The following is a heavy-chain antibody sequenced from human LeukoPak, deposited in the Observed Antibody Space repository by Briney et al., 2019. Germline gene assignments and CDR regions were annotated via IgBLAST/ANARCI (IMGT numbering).Heavy chain of an antibody. CDR1: GRSLSHSS. CDR3: ARVKLGALFGVLAWGPKTGGKPLYLDD. D-gene: IGHD3-3*01. J-gene: IGHJ4*02. V-gene: IGHV4-34*01. Sequence: SVTLSLTWNVCGRSLSHSSWRWARQSTVMGLEWIGDMSRSGGTRYNPSLNNRVIIYAGAAKNQFSLRLTSVTAADTAMYFCARVKLGALFGVLAWGPKTGGKPLYLDDWGQGTLVAVSS. CDR2: MSRSGGT.